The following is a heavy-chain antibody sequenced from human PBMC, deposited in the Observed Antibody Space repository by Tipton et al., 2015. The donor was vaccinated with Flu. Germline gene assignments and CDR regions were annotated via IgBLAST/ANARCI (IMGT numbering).Heavy chain of an antibody. J-gene: IGHJ4*02. Sequence: TLSLTCTVSGDSLTNGRYWDWVRQPPGKGLEWIGNIHHRGSTYYSPSLTSRVTISMDTSKNQFSLTLISVTAADTAIYYCARDRPYGDFSETLDYWGQGMLVTISS. V-gene: IGHV4-38-2*02. D-gene: IGHD4-17*01. CDR1: GDSLTNGRY. CDR2: IHHRGST. CDR3: ARDRPYGDFSETLDY.